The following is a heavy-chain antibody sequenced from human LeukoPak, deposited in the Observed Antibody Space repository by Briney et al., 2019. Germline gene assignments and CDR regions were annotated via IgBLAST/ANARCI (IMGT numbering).Heavy chain of an antibody. D-gene: IGHD3-10*01. V-gene: IGHV5-51*01. CDR1: GSSFTSYW. J-gene: IGHJ4*02. CDR3: ARVWHAMVRLVIHLTGFDY. CDR2: IYPGDSDT. Sequence: PGESLKISCKGSGSSFTSYWIGWVRPMPGKGLEWMGIIYPGDSDTRYSPSSQSQVTISAHKSISTAFLQWSSLKASDTAMYYCARVWHAMVRLVIHLTGFDYWGQGTLVTVS.